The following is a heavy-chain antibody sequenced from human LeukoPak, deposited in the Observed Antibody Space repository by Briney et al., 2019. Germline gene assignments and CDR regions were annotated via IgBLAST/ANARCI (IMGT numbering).Heavy chain of an antibody. D-gene: IGHD3-3*01. CDR1: GVTVSNNY. J-gene: IGHJ4*02. CDR3: AIDPGGVPTHGV. V-gene: IGHV3-66*02. CDR2: IYSGGST. Sequence: PGGSLRLSCAASGVTVSNNYLSWVRQAPGKGLEWVSVIYSGGSTYYADSVKGRFTISRDNSKNTLYLQMNSLRVEDTAIYYCAIDPGGVPTHGVGGQGPRVTVPT.